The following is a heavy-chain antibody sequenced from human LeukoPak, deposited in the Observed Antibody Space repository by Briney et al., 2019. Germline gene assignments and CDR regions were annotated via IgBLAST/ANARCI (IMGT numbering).Heavy chain of an antibody. V-gene: IGHV4-61*02. J-gene: IGHJ4*02. CDR3: ARRRPMTTVAPQFFDY. D-gene: IGHD4-23*01. Sequence: SETLSLTCTVSGGSLSSGNYYWNWIRQPAGKGLEWIGRIFTSGSTNYNPSLKSRVTISVDTSKNQFSLKLSSVTAADTAVYYCARRRPMTTVAPQFFDYWGQGTLVTVSS. CDR1: GGSLSSGNYY. CDR2: IFTSGST.